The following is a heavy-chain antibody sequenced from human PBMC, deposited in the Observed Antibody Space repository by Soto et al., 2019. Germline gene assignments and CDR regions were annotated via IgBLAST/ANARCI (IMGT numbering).Heavy chain of an antibody. CDR3: AKEPLVVPADRRFDY. Sequence: SRRLSWAPSGFTFSRYAISCRRRPAGKGLEWVSAISGSGGRTYYAGSVKGGFTISRDNSKHSLYLPMTSLRAEDTAVYYCAKEPLVVPADRRFDYWGQGTLVTVSS. V-gene: IGHV3-23*01. J-gene: IGHJ4*02. CDR2: ISGSGGRT. CDR1: GFTFSRYA. D-gene: IGHD2-2*01.